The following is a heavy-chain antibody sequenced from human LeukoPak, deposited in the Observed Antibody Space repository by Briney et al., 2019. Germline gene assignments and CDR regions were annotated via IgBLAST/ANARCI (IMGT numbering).Heavy chain of an antibody. D-gene: IGHD5-24*01. Sequence: ASVNVSRKASGYTFSSYAIHWVRQAPGQRLEWMGWINAGTGQAKYSQKFQRRVTITRDTSASTAYMELSSLRSEDTAVYSCARAGVVEMATIGFDYWGQGTLVTVSS. V-gene: IGHV1-3*01. J-gene: IGHJ4*02. CDR2: INAGTGQA. CDR3: ARAGVVEMATIGFDY. CDR1: GYTFSSYA.